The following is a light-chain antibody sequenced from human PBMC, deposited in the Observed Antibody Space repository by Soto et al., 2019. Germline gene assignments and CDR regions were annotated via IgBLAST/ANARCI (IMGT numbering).Light chain of an antibody. Sequence: DIQLIQSPATLSASVGARITITCRASENIFKFLAWYQQRSGRAPNLLIYAASDLETGVPSRFSGRGSGTEFTLTIDSLQPDDSATYYCQHYNTQSITFGGGTKVDVK. CDR1: ENIFKF. V-gene: IGKV1-5*01. J-gene: IGKJ4*01. CDR3: QHYNTQSIT. CDR2: AAS.